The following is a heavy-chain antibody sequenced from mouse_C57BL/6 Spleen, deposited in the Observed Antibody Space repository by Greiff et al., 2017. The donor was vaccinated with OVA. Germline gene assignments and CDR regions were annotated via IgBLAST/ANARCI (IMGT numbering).Heavy chain of an antibody. CDR1: GFTFSDYY. V-gene: IGHV5-16*01. D-gene: IGHD4-1*01. CDR2: INYDGSST. J-gene: IGHJ2*01. CDR3: AREELGRAYFDY. Sequence: EVQGVESAGGLVQPGSSMKLSCTASGFTFSDYYMAWVRQVPEKGLEWVANINYDGSSTYYLDSLKSRFIISRENAKNILYLQMSSLKSEDTATYYGAREELGRAYFDYWGQGTTLTVSS.